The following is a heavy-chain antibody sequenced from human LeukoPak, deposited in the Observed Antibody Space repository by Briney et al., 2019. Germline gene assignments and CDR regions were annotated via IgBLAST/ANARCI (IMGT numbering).Heavy chain of an antibody. CDR3: ATDLLSYYDSSGPDS. V-gene: IGHV3-74*01. D-gene: IGHD3-22*01. J-gene: IGHJ5*01. Sequence: QPGGSLRLSCAASGFTFSSYWMHWVRQAPGKGLVWVSRINTDGSSTSSADSVKGRFTISRDNAKNTLYLQMNSLRAEDTAVYYCATDLLSYYDSSGPDSWGQGTLVPVSS. CDR1: GFTFSSYW. CDR2: INTDGSST.